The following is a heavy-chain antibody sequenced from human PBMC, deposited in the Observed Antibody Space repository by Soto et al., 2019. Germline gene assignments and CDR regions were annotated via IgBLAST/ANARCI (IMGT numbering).Heavy chain of an antibody. CDR2: ISSTGTSM. CDR3: ARETHFIDY. V-gene: IGHV3-48*03. J-gene: IGHJ4*02. Sequence: VQLVESGGDLVQPGGSLRLSCAASGFTFSSYEMNWVRQAPGKGLEWVSYISSTGTSMDDADSVKGRFTISRDNAKNSLHLQLNSLSDEDTAVYYCARETHFIDYWGQGTLVSFSA. CDR1: GFTFSSYE.